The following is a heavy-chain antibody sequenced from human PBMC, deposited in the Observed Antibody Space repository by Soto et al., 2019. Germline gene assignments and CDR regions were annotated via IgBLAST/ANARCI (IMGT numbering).Heavy chain of an antibody. CDR1: GDSISSYY. V-gene: IGHV4-59*12. Sequence: SETLSLTCAVSGDSISSYYCMWIRQPPGKGLEWIGCSYYSGTTNFHPSLKSRVIISVDTSKNLFSLKLSSVTAADTAMYYCAKDPNPNSGTLNWFDPWGQGTLVTVSS. CDR3: AKDPNPNSGTLNWFDP. J-gene: IGHJ5*02. CDR2: SYYSGTT. D-gene: IGHD1-26*01.